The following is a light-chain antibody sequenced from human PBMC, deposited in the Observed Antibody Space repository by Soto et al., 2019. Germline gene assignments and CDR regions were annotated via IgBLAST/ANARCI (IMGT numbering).Light chain of an antibody. J-gene: IGKJ5*01. CDR3: QQRSK. Sequence: EIVLTQSPATLSLSPGERATLSCRASQSVSSYLACYQQKPGQAPRLLIYDASNRATGIPARFSGSGSGTDFTLTISSLEPEDFAVYYCQQRSKFGQGTRLEIK. CDR2: DAS. CDR1: QSVSSY. V-gene: IGKV3-11*01.